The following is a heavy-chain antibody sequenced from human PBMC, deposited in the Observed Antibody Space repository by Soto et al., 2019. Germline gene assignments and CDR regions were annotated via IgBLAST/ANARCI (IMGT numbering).Heavy chain of an antibody. CDR2: ISYDGTNK. J-gene: IGHJ1*01. V-gene: IGHV3-30*15. CDR3: AGEDGSGDCYFHH. Sequence: QVQLVESGGGVVQPGRSLRLSCAASGFTFSSYSIHWVRQAPGKGLEWVAVISYDGTNKYYAASVKGRFTISRDNSKTTLYLQMSSLRAEVTALYYCAGEDGSGDCYFHHWGQGTLVTVSS. CDR1: GFTFSSYS. D-gene: IGHD2-21*02.